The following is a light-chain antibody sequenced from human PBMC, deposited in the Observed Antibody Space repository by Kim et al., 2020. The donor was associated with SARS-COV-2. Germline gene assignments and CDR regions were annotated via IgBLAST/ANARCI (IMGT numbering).Light chain of an antibody. V-gene: IGLV3-9*01. CDR3: QVWDSSTWV. Sequence: SYELTQPLSVSVALGQTARITCGGNNLVTKNVHWYQQKPGQAPVLVMYRDTNRPSGIPERFSGSNSGNTATLTISRAQAGDEADYYCQVWDSSTWVFGGGTQLTVL. J-gene: IGLJ3*02. CDR2: RDT. CDR1: NLVTKN.